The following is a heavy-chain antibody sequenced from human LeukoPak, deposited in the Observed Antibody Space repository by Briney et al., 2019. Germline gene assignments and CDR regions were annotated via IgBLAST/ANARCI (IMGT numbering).Heavy chain of an antibody. CDR3: ARAMYSGSYYYYGMDV. Sequence: PSETLSLTCTVSGGSISSGSYYWSWIRQPAGKGLEWIGRIYTSGSTNYNPSLKSRVTISVDTSKNQFSLKLSSVTAADTAVYYCARAMYSGSYYYYGMDVWGQGTTVTVSS. CDR1: GGSISSGSYY. CDR2: IYTSGST. D-gene: IGHD1-26*01. V-gene: IGHV4-61*02. J-gene: IGHJ6*02.